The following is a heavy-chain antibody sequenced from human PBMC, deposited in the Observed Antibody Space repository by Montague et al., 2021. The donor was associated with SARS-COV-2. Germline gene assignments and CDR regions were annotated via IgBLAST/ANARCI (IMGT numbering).Heavy chain of an antibody. CDR1: GYSVTSSY. J-gene: IGHJ5*01. V-gene: IGHV4-59*02. D-gene: IGHD3-3*01. Sequence: SETLSLTCTVSGYSVTSSYWSWIRQPPGKGLQWIGFISHSGITNXNSXFKGRVAISVNTSKNHFPLKLSSATAADTAVYYCARLSIGGPLIRWFDSWGQGTLVTVSS. CDR2: ISHSGIT. CDR3: ARLSIGGPLIRWFDS.